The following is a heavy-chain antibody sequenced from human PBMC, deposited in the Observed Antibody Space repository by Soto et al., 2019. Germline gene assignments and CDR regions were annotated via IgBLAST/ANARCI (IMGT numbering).Heavy chain of an antibody. Sequence: ASVKVSCKASGGTFSSYAISWVRQAPGQGLEWMGGIIPIFGTANYAQKFQGRVTITADESTSTAYMELSSLRSEDTAVYYCARDPRPGIAPTASDWGQGTLVTVSS. CDR2: IIPIFGTA. D-gene: IGHD6-13*01. V-gene: IGHV1-69*13. J-gene: IGHJ4*02. CDR3: ARDPRPGIAPTASD. CDR1: GGTFSSYA.